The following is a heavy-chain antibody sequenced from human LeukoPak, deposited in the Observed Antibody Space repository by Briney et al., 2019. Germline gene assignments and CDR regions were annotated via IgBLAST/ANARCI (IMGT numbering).Heavy chain of an antibody. V-gene: IGHV4-39*01. CDR2: IYYSGST. J-gene: IGHJ4*02. D-gene: IGHD3-10*02. CDR1: GGSISSSSYY. Sequence: SSETLSLTCTVSGGSISSSSYYWGWIRQPPGKGLEWIGSIYYSGSTYYNPSLKSRVTISVDTSKNQFSLKLSSVTAADTAVYYCARQGLFEDYWGQGTLSPSPQ. CDR3: ARQGLFEDY.